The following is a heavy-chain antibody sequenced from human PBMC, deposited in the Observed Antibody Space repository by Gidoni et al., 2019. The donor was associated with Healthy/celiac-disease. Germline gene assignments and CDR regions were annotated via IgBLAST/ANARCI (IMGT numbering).Heavy chain of an antibody. J-gene: IGHJ6*02. CDR3: ARGYSSGWTYYYYYGMDV. V-gene: IGHV1-8*01. Sequence: QVQLVQSGAELKKPGASVRFSCKASEYTFTSYDTNWVRQATGQGLEWMGWMNPNSGNTGYAQKFQGRVTMTRNTSISTAYMELSSLRSEDTAVYYCARGYSSGWTYYYYYGMDVWGQGTTVTVSS. D-gene: IGHD6-19*01. CDR1: EYTFTSYD. CDR2: MNPNSGNT.